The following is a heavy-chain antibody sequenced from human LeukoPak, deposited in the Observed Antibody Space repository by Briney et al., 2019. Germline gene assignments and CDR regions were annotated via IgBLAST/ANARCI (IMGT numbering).Heavy chain of an antibody. CDR2: ISSSGSTI. CDR1: GFTFSDYY. CDR3: AREKSNYDGSGSSFAY. V-gene: IGHV3-11*01. Sequence: PGGSLRLSCAASGFTFSDYYMSWIRQAPGKGLEWVSYISSSGSTIYYADSVKGRFTISRDNSNNSLYLQMNSLRAEDTAVYYCAREKSNYDGSGSSFAYWGQGTLVTVSS. J-gene: IGHJ4*02. D-gene: IGHD3-10*01.